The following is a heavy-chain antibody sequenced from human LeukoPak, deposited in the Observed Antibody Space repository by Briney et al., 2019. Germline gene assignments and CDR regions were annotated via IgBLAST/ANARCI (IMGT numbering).Heavy chain of an antibody. D-gene: IGHD1-26*01. Sequence: ASETLSLTCTVSGGSISSYYWSWVRQPPGKGLECIGYIYTSGRTNYTPSLKSRVTISVDTSKNQFSLKLSSVTAADTAVYYCARHVKSGSYYYYYYMDVWGKGTTVTVSS. CDR3: ARHVKSGSYYYYYYMDV. V-gene: IGHV4-4*09. CDR2: IYTSGRT. CDR1: GGSISSYY. J-gene: IGHJ6*03.